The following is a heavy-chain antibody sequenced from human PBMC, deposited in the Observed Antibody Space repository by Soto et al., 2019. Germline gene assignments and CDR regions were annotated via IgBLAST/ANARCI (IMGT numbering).Heavy chain of an antibody. Sequence: GGYLRLSCTASGFTVSSNYMSWVRQAPGKGMEGVAVIYSGVSTYYTDSVKGRFTISRHTSKHTLYLQMNILRAEDTAVYYCARDRCADAVDIWGHGTLVTVSS. CDR1: GFTVSSNY. J-gene: IGHJ3*02. V-gene: IGHV3-53*04. D-gene: IGHD4-17*01. CDR3: ARDRCADAVDI. CDR2: IYSGVST.